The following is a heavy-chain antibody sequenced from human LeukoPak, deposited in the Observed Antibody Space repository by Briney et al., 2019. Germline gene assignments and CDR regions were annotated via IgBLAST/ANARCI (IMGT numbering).Heavy chain of an antibody. Sequence: GESLKISCQGSGYSFATYWNGWVRQMPGKGLEWRGIIYPGDSDTKYSPSFQGQVTISADRSITTAYLEWSSLKASDTATYYCARHGGSGSYYYYYGLDAWGPGTTVSVSS. D-gene: IGHD1-26*01. CDR3: ARHGGSGSYYYYYGLDA. V-gene: IGHV5-51*01. CDR2: IYPGDSDT. CDR1: GYSFATYW. J-gene: IGHJ6*02.